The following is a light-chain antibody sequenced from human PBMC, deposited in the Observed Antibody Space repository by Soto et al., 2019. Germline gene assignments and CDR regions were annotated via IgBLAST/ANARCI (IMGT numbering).Light chain of an antibody. Sequence: THSPATLLLTKGERATLYCSASQSINTYLAWYQQKPGQAPRLLIYGASSRATGIPDRFSGSGSGTEFTLTISSLQSEDFTVYYCQQYYNWPAITFGQGRRLEIK. CDR2: GAS. V-gene: IGKV3D-15*01. J-gene: IGKJ5*01. CDR1: QSINTY. CDR3: QQYYNWPAIT.